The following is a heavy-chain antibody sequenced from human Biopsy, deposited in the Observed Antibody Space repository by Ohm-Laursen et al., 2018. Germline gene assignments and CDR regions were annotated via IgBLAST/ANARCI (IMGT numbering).Heavy chain of an antibody. D-gene: IGHD6-19*01. J-gene: IGHJ3*02. CDR3: AKHGSGWTGDDALHI. CDR1: GGSISGSS. CDR2: ISYSGST. V-gene: IGHV4-59*08. Sequence: TLSLTCIVSGGSISGSSWSWIRQAPGRGLDWVGYISYSGSTSNNPSLKSRITISVDTSKNQISQRVTSVTAADTAVYYCAKHGSGWTGDDALHIWGQGTMVTVSS.